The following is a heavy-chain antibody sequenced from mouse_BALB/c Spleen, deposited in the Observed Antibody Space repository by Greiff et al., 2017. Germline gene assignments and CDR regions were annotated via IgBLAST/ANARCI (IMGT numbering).Heavy chain of an antibody. CDR2: IFPGSGNT. D-gene: IGHD1-1*01. CDR3: ACYDY. Sequence: QVQLQQSGPELVKPGASVKISCKSSGYSFTSYYIHWVKQRPGQGLEWIGCIFPGSGNTKYNEKFKGKDTLTADTSSSTAYMQLSSLKSEDSAVYFGACYDYWGRGTTLTVSS. J-gene: IGHJ2*01. CDR1: GYSFTSYY. V-gene: IGHV1-66*01.